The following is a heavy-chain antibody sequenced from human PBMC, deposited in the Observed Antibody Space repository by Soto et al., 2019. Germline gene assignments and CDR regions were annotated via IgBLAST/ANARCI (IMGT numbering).Heavy chain of an antibody. CDR2: ISGSDGST. J-gene: IGHJ3*02. D-gene: IGHD6-19*01. CDR3: AKESLFSGWYVGDALDI. V-gene: IGHV3-23*01. Sequence: EVQLLESGGGLVQPGGSLRLSCVASGFSFSTYAMNWVRQAPVKGLEWVSAISGSDGSTYYADSVKGRFTISRDNSKNTLYLQMRSLRAKHTAVYYCAKESLFSGWYVGDALDIWGQGTMVTVSS. CDR1: GFSFSTYA.